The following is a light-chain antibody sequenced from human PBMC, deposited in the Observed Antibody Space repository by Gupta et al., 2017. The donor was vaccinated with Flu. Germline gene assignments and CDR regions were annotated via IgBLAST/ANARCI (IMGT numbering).Light chain of an antibody. V-gene: IGLV1-44*01. J-gene: IGLJ1*01. CDR3: AVWDDSLTGYA. CDR1: SSNIGTYA. CDR2: NDG. Sequence: QSVLTQPPSASGTPGQWVTISCSGSSSNIGTYAVSWYQQLPGTPPKLLIYNDGQRPSGVPDRFSGSKSGAAASLAISGLQSEDEADYYCAVWDDSLTGYAFGSGTKVTVL.